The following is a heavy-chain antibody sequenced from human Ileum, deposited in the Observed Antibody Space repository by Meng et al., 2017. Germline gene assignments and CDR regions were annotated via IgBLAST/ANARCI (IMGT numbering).Heavy chain of an antibody. CDR3: ARVSYNKGSPKFDS. Sequence: QVQLQEPGPDLVKPSGTLYLNCAVSGDSIRNGNWWSWVRQPPGKGLEWIGEIYESGTTNYNPSLKRRVTISVDESKNEFSLKLSSVTVADTALYYCARVSYNKGSPKFDSWGQGTLVTVSS. CDR1: GDSIRNGNW. CDR2: IYESGTT. J-gene: IGHJ4*02. D-gene: IGHD1-14*01. V-gene: IGHV4-4*02.